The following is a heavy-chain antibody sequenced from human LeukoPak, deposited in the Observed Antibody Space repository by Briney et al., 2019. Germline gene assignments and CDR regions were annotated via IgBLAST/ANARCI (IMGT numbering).Heavy chain of an antibody. Sequence: PGGSLRLSCAASGFSFDDYGMTWVRQVPGKGLEWVSGMNWNGGTTGYADSVKGRFIISRDNAKKSLYLQMNSLRAEDTALYYCARGQWLRKPIDAFDIWGQGIMVT. D-gene: IGHD5-12*01. CDR1: GFSFDDYG. CDR3: ARGQWLRKPIDAFDI. V-gene: IGHV3-20*04. CDR2: MNWNGGTT. J-gene: IGHJ3*02.